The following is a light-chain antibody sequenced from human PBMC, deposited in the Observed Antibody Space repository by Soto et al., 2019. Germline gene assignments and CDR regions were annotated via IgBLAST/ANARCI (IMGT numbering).Light chain of an antibody. CDR2: QVT. J-gene: IGLJ1*01. V-gene: IGLV2-14*01. CDR3: TAFSSSTYLYV. CDR1: TRDIAGYNY. Sequence: QSALTQPASVSGSLGQSITISCTGTTRDIAGYNYISWYQQLPGKAPKLMIYQVTIRPSGISNRFSGSKSGNTASLTISGLQAEDEADYSFTAFSSSTYLYVFVNGTKLTVL.